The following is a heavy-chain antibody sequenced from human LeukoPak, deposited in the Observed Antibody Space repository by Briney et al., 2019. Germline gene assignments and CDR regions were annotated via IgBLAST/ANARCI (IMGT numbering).Heavy chain of an antibody. V-gene: IGHV4-39*01. CDR3: ARGHYDILTADY. J-gene: IGHJ4*02. CDR2: IYYSGST. CDR1: GGSISSSSYY. D-gene: IGHD3-9*01. Sequence: SETLSLTCIVSGGSISSSSYYWGWIRQPPGKGLEWIGSIYYSGSTYYNPSLKSRVTISVDTSKNQFSLKLSSVTAADTAVYYCARGHYDILTADYWGQGTLVTVSS.